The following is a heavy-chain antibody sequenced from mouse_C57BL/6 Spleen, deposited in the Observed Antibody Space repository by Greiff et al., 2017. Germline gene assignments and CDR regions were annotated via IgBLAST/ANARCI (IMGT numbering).Heavy chain of an antibody. CDR2: ISYSGST. J-gene: IGHJ4*01. Sequence: EVKLQESGPGLAKPSQTLSLTCSVTGYSITSDYWNWLRKFPGNKLEYMGYISYSGSTYYNPSLKSRISITRYTSKNQYYLQLNSVTTEDTATYYCARRYAMDYWGQGTSVTVAS. CDR1: GYSITSDY. V-gene: IGHV3-8*01. CDR3: ARRYAMDY.